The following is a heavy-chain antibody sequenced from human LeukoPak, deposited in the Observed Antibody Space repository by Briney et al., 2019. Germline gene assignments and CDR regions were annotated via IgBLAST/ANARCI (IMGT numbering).Heavy chain of an antibody. V-gene: IGHV3-74*01. CDR2: INADGSTA. CDR1: GFTFGNSW. CDR3: VVVVEPPDSDGFDV. D-gene: IGHD1-14*01. Sequence: GGSLRLSCAASGFTFGNSWVHWVRQAPGKGLVWVSLINADGSTATYADSVKGRFTISRDNARNPLSLQMNSLPIEDTAVYYCVVVVEPPDSDGFDVWGQGTMITVSS. J-gene: IGHJ3*01.